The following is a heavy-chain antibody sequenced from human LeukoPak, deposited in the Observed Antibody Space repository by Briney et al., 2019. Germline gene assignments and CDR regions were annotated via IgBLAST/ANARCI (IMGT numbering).Heavy chain of an antibody. V-gene: IGHV4-61*02. CDR3: ARVSGWAEY. CDR2: IYTSGST. Sequence: PSETLSLTCTVSGGSISSGSYYWSWIRQPAGKGLEWIGRIYTSGSTNYNPSLKSRVTISVDTSKNQFSLKLSSVTAADTAVYYCARVSGWAEYWGQGTLVTVSS. J-gene: IGHJ4*02. CDR1: GGSISSGSYY. D-gene: IGHD6-19*01.